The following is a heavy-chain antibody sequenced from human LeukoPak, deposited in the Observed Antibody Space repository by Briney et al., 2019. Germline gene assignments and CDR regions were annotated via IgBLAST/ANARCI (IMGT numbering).Heavy chain of an antibody. CDR1: GGIFSSYA. V-gene: IGHV1-69*13. J-gene: IGHJ3*01. CDR3: ARDSIIAAPPLGAGDL. CDR2: IIPIYGTA. D-gene: IGHD6-6*01. Sequence: ASVKVSCKASGGIFSSYAISWVRQAPGQGLEWMGGIIPIYGTANYGEKFQGRVTITANESTRTAYMELSSLRSEDIAVYYSARDSIIAAPPLGAGDLWGKGPMVTVSS.